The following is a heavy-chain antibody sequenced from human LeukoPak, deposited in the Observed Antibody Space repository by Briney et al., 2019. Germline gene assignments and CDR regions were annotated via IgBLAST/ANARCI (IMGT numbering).Heavy chain of an antibody. CDR1: GFTFSSYG. Sequence: GRSLRLSCAASGFTFSSYGTHWVRQAPGKGLEWVAVIWYDGSNKYYADSVKGRFTISRDNSKNTLYLQMNSLRPEDTAVYYCAKDGTGTYVGAYFDYWGQGTLVTVSS. CDR3: AKDGTGTYVGAYFDY. D-gene: IGHD1-7*01. CDR2: IWYDGSNK. J-gene: IGHJ4*02. V-gene: IGHV3-33*06.